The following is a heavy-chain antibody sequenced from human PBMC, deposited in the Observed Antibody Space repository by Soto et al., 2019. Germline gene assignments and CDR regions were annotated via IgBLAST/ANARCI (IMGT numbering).Heavy chain of an antibody. CDR3: ATQNFDY. V-gene: IGHV3-23*01. CDR1: GFTISNYA. J-gene: IGHJ4*02. CDR2: IRAGDAAT. Sequence: EVELLESGGGLVQPGGSLRLSCVASGFTISNYAMSWVRQAPGKGLAWVSVIRAGDAATYYAGSVKGRFTISRDDSKNTLYLQMKNLGVEDTALYYCATQNFDYWGQGSLVTVSS.